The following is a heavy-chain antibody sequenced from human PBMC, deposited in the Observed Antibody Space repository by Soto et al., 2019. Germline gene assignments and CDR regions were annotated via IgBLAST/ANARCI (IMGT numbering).Heavy chain of an antibody. J-gene: IGHJ5*02. V-gene: IGHV4-39*01. CDR3: VGHKDRNCFDP. CDR2: IYYSTRTYYNPSGST. CDR1: GDSISSDSYY. Sequence: SETLSLTCSVSGDSISSDSYYWGWIRQPPGKGLEWIGSIYYSTRTYYNPSGSTYYNPSLKSRVSISIDTSKNHFSLKLSSVTATDTAVYYCVGHKDRNCFDPWGQGALVTVSS.